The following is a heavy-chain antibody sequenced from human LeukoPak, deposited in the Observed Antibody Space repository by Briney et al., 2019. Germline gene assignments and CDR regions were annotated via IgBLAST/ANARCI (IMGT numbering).Heavy chain of an antibody. CDR1: GGSISSYY. CDR3: ARVGTYSNYAKSWYFDH. V-gene: IGHV4-59*08. Sequence: SETLSLTCTVSGGSISSYYWSWIRQPPGKGLEWIGYIYYSGSTNYNPSLKSRVTISVDTSKNQFSLKLSSVTAADTAVYYCARVGTYSNYAKSWYFDHWGQGTLVTVSS. D-gene: IGHD4-11*01. CDR2: IYYSGST. J-gene: IGHJ4*02.